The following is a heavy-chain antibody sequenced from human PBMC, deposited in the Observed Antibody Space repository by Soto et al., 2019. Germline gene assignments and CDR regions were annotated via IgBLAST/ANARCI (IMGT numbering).Heavy chain of an antibody. Sequence: EVQLLESGGGLVQPGGSLRLSCAASGFTFSNYAMSWVRQAPGKGLEWVSTISGSGGSTYHADSVKGRFTISRDDSKNTLYLQMNSLRAEDTAVYYCAKERWEGYGIDVWGQGTTVTVSS. D-gene: IGHD1-26*01. J-gene: IGHJ6*02. V-gene: IGHV3-23*01. CDR2: ISGSGGST. CDR3: AKERWEGYGIDV. CDR1: GFTFSNYA.